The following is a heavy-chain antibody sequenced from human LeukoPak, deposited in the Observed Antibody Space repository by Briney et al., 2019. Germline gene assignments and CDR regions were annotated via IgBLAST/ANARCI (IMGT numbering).Heavy chain of an antibody. Sequence: SETLSLTCTVSGGSISSSSYYWGWIRQPPGKGLEWIGSIYYSGSTYYNPSLKSRVTISVDTSKNQFSLKLSSVTAADTAVYYCVRQGGAAAGRDAFDIWGQGTMVTVSS. CDR2: IYYSGST. J-gene: IGHJ3*02. V-gene: IGHV4-39*01. CDR3: VRQGGAAAGRDAFDI. CDR1: GGSISSSSYY. D-gene: IGHD6-13*01.